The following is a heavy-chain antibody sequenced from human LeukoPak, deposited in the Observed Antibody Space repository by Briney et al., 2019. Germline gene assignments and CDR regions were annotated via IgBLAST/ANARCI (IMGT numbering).Heavy chain of an antibody. CDR2: IYYSGNT. CDR1: VASLSSYY. V-gene: IGHV4-59*12. Sequence: SETLSLTCTVSVASLSSYYWNWMRQPPGKGLEWIGYIYYSGNTNYNPSLKSRVTMSVDTSKNQFSLKVTSVTAADTAIYYCAKAFDYALDVWGQGTTVTVSS. J-gene: IGHJ6*02. CDR3: AKAFDYALDV.